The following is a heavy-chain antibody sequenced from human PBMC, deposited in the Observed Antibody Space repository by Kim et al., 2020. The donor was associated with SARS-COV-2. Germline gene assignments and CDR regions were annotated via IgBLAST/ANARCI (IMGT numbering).Heavy chain of an antibody. CDR3: AREFSPGYYGSGSYGWFDP. V-gene: IGHV4-31*03. CDR2: IYYSGST. CDR1: GGSISSGGYY. J-gene: IGHJ5*02. D-gene: IGHD3-10*01. Sequence: SETLSLTCTVSGGSISSGGYYWSWIRQHPGKGLEWIGYIYYSGSTYYNPSLKSRVTISVDTSKNQFSLKLSSVTTADTAVYYCAREFSPGYYGSGSYGWFDPWGQGTLVTVSS.